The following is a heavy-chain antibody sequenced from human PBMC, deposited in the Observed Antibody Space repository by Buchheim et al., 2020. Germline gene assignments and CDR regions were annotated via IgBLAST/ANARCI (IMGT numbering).Heavy chain of an antibody. V-gene: IGHV4-31*03. CDR2: IYYSGST. J-gene: IGHJ6*02. CDR3: ARDRFHRLLWFGEGGGMDV. CDR1: GGSISSGGYY. D-gene: IGHD3-10*01. Sequence: QVQLQESGPGLVKPSQTLSLTCTVSGGSISSGGYYWSWIRQHPGKGLEWIGYIYYSGSTYYNPSLKSRVTISVDTSKHQFCLKLSSVTAAYTAVYYCARDRFHRLLWFGEGGGMDVWGQGTT.